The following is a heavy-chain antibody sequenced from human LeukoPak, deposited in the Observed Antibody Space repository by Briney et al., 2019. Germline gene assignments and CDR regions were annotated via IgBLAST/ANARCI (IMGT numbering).Heavy chain of an antibody. CDR1: GGTFSSYA. V-gene: IGHV1-69*13. CDR3: ARDLSSGWYYFDY. D-gene: IGHD6-19*01. Sequence: ASVKVSCKASGGTFSSYAISWVRQAPGQGLEWMGGIIPIFGTANSAQKFQGRVTITADESTSTAYMELSSLRSEDTAVYYCARDLSSGWYYFDYWGQGTLVTVSS. J-gene: IGHJ4*02. CDR2: IIPIFGTA.